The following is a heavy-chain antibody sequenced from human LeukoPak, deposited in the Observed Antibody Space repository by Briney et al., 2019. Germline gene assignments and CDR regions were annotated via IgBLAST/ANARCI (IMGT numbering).Heavy chain of an antibody. J-gene: IGHJ4*02. CDR1: GGTFSSYA. Sequence: SSVKVSCKASGGTFSSYAISWVRQAPGQGLEWMGGIIPIFGTANYAQKFQGRVTITTDESTSTAYMELSSLRSEDTAVYYCARAIYDSSGYYCDVGYYFDYWGQGTLVTVSS. CDR2: IIPIFGTA. CDR3: ARAIYDSSGYYCDVGYYFDY. D-gene: IGHD3-22*01. V-gene: IGHV1-69*05.